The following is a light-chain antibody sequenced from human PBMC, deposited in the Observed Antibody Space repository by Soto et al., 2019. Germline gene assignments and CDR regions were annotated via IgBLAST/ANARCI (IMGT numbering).Light chain of an antibody. J-gene: IGKJ1*01. CDR2: KAS. Sequence: DIQMTQSPSTLSASVGDRVTITCRASQSISSWLAWYQQKPGKAPKLLTYKASSLESGVPSRFSGSGSGTEFTLTISSLQPDDFATYYCQQYNSYSRTLGQGTKVDIK. CDR3: QQYNSYSRT. V-gene: IGKV1-5*03. CDR1: QSISSW.